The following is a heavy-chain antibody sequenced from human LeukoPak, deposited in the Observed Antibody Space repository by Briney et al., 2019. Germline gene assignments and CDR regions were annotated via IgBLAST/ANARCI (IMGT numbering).Heavy chain of an antibody. J-gene: IGHJ3*02. Sequence: GGSLRLSCAASGFIFSNYAMSWVRQAPGKGLEWVACISSSGSHTYYADSVKGRFIISRDNAKNSMSLHINSLRVEDTAMYFCARGDVDYYDSSGSDAFYIWGQGTRVTISS. V-gene: IGHV3-21*06. CDR2: ISSSGSHT. D-gene: IGHD3-22*01. CDR3: ARGDVDYYDSSGSDAFYI. CDR1: GFIFSNYA.